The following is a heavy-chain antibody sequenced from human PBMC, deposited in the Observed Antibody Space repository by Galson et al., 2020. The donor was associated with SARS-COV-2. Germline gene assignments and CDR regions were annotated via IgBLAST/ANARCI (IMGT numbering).Heavy chain of an antibody. CDR1: GFTFRDYA. V-gene: IGHV3-23*01. CDR3: ANTGRPPAGTGKGDYFDY. D-gene: IGHD6-19*01. J-gene: IGHJ4*02. Sequence: GESLKISCEASGFTFRDYAMSWVRKAPGKGLERVATVSPGGDRTDFADYVRGRFTLSRDNSKNILYLQMNSLRVEDTAVYYCANTGRPPAGTGKGDYFDYWGQGTLVTVSS. CDR2: VSPGGDRT.